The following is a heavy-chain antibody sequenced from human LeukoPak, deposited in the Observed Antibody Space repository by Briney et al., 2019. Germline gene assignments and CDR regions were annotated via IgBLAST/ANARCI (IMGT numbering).Heavy chain of an antibody. J-gene: IGHJ3*02. V-gene: IGHV7-4-1*02. Sequence: ASVKVSCKASGYTFTSYAMNWVRQAPGQGLEWMGWINTNTGNPTYAQGFTGRFVFSLDTSVSTAYLQISSLKAEDTAVYYCAREARLATIKGDAFDIWGQGTMVTVSS. CDR3: AREARLATIKGDAFDI. CDR2: INTNTGNP. CDR1: GYTFTSYA. D-gene: IGHD5-24*01.